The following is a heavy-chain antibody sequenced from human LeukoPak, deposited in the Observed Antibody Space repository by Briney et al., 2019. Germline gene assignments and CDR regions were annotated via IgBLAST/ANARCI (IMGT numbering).Heavy chain of an antibody. V-gene: IGHV3-53*01. J-gene: IGHJ4*02. CDR3: ARAPNWRFDH. CDR1: GFSVSSIY. CDR2: IYSDGTT. Sequence: GGSLRLSCAASGFSVSSIYMNWVRQAPGKGQEWVSVIYSDGTTYYADSVKGRFTISRDDSKNTLYLHMNSLRAEDTAVYYCARAPNWRFDHWGQGTLVTVSS. D-gene: IGHD1-1*01.